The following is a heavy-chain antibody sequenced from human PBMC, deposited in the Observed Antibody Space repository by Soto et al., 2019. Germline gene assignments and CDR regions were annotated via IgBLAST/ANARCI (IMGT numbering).Heavy chain of an antibody. CDR1: GYTFTSYA. J-gene: IGHJ5*02. V-gene: IGHV1-3*01. CDR3: ARDIGYCSSTSCYSPGFAP. D-gene: IGHD2-2*02. CDR2: INAGNGNT. Sequence: ASVKVSCKASGYTFTSYAMHWVRQAPGQRLEWMGWINAGNGNTKYSQKFQGRVTITRDTSASTAYMELSSLRSEDTAVYYCARDIGYCSSTSCYSPGFAPWGQGTLVTV.